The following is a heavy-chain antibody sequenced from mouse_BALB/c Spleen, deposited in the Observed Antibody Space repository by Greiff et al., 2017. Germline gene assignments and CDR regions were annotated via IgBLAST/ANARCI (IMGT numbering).Heavy chain of an antibody. CDR1: GYTFTSYW. D-gene: IGHD2-1*01. CDR3: ARGDGNYEVY. CDR2: INPSTGYT. V-gene: IGHV1-7*01. J-gene: IGHJ2*01. Sequence: QVQLQQSGAELAKPGASVKMSCKASGYTFTSYWMHWVKQRPGQGLEWIGYINPSTGYTEYNQKFKDKATLTADKSSSTAYMQLSSLTSEDSAVYYCARGDGNYEVYWGQGTTLTVSA.